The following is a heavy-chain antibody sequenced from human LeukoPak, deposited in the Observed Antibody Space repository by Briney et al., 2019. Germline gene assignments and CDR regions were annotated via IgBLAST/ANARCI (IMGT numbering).Heavy chain of an antibody. CDR3: ATVRTTWYVEN. J-gene: IGHJ4*02. CDR2: IWYDGSNK. V-gene: IGHV3-33*01. Sequence: GTSLRLSCAASGFTFRNYGMHWVRQAPGKGLEWVALIWYDGSNKDYADSVRSRFTISRDNSKNTLYLQMNSLRAEDTAVYYCATVRTTWYVENWGQGTLVTVSS. D-gene: IGHD1-26*01. CDR1: GFTFRNYG.